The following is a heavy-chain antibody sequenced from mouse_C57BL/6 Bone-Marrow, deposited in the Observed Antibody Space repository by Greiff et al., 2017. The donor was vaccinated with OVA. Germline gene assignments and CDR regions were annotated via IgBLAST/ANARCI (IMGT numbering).Heavy chain of an antibody. D-gene: IGHD1-1*01. V-gene: IGHV5-6*01. CDR1: GFTFSSYG. Sequence: EVKVVESGGDLVKPGGSLKLSCAASGFTFSSYGMSWVRQTPDKRLEWVATISSGGSYTYYPDSVKGRFTISRDNAKNTLYLQMSSLKSEDTAMYYCARHGLLRGDAMDYWGQGTSVTVSS. CDR2: ISSGGSYT. J-gene: IGHJ4*01. CDR3: ARHGLLRGDAMDY.